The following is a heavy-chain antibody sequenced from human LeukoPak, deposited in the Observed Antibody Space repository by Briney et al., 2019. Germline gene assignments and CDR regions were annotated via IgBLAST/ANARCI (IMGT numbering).Heavy chain of an antibody. Sequence: GGSLRLSCAASGFVFSTHSMNWVRQAPGKGLEWVSWISSSNGDIYYADSVRGRFTISRDDAKKSLYLQTNSLRAEDTAVYYCVRDADGGNSWFDSWAQGTLVTVSS. CDR1: GFVFSTHS. CDR2: ISSSNGDI. CDR3: VRDADGGNSWFDS. D-gene: IGHD4-23*01. J-gene: IGHJ5*01. V-gene: IGHV3-21*01.